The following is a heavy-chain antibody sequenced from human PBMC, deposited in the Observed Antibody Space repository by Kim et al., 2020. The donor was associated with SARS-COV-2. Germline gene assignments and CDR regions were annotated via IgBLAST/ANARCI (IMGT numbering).Heavy chain of an antibody. J-gene: IGHJ3*01. CDR2: GGT. D-gene: IGHD1-26*01. Sequence: GGTFNADSVKGRFTTSRDNSKNTLYLQMNSLRAEDTAVYYCAKVTGSGSHVWGQGTMVTVSS. V-gene: IGHV3-23*01. CDR3: AKVTGSGSHV.